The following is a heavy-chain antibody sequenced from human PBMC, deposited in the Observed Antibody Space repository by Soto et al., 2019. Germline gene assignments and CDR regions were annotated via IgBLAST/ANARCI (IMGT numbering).Heavy chain of an antibody. CDR1: GFTFDDYA. J-gene: IGHJ6*02. V-gene: IGHV3-9*01. CDR3: AKDIVGIAVAGAWGYGMDV. CDR2: ISWNSGSI. Sequence: EVQLVESGGGLVQPGRSLRLSCAASGFTFDDYAMHWVRQAPGKGLEWVSGISWNSGSIGSAASVQGRFTISRDNAEILLYLQTNSLTAEDTALYFCAKDIVGIAVAGAWGYGMDVWGQGTRVRVSS. D-gene: IGHD6-19*01.